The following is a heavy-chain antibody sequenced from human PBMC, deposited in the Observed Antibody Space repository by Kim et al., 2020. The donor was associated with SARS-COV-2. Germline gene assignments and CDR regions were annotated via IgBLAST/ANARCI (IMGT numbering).Heavy chain of an antibody. CDR1: GYTFTGYY. D-gene: IGHD4-17*01. J-gene: IGHJ4*02. CDR3: ARSVDDYGDYPYYFDY. Sequence: ASVKVSCKASGYTFTGYYMHWVRQAPGQGLEWMGWINPNSGGTNYAQKFQGWVTMTRDTFISTAYMELSRLRSDDTAVYYCARSVDDYGDYPYYFDYWGQVTLVTVSS. CDR2: INPNSGGT. V-gene: IGHV1-2*04.